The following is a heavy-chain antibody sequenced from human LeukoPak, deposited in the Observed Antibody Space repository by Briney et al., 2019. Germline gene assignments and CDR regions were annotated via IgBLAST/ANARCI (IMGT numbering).Heavy chain of an antibody. J-gene: IGHJ5*02. V-gene: IGHV4-39*01. D-gene: IGHD2-8*01. CDR3: ARQSMGQHITNWFDP. CDR1: GGSISSSSYY. CDR2: IYYSGST. Sequence: SETLSLTCTVSGGSISSSSYYWGWIRQPPGKGLEWIGSIYYSGSTYYNPSLKSRVTISVDTSKNQFSLKLSSVTAADTAVYYCARQSMGQHITNWFDPWGQGTLVTVSS.